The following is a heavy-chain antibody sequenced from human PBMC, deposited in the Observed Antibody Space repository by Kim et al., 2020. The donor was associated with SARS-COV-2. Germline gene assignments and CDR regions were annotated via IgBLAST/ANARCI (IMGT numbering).Heavy chain of an antibody. CDR1: GGSISSYY. J-gene: IGHJ4*02. CDR2: IYYTGLT. V-gene: IGHV4-59*01. D-gene: IGHD4-17*01. Sequence: SETLSLTCTVSGGSISSYYRTWIRQPPGKGLEWFGYIYYTGLTNYNPSLRSRVTISIDTSKTYFSLKLSSVTPADTAMYYCARIDDYGDYYFDYWGQGTLVTVSS. CDR3: ARIDDYGDYYFDY.